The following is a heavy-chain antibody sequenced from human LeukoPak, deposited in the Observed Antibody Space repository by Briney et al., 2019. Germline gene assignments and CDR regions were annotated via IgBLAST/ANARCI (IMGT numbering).Heavy chain of an antibody. Sequence: GEALQISCKGSGYGFTSYWIGWVRQMPGKGLEWMGIIYPGDSDTRYSPSFQGQVTISADKSITTAYLQWSSLKASDTAMYYCARRGVIAVADPFDYWGQGTLVTVSS. J-gene: IGHJ4*02. CDR3: ARRGVIAVADPFDY. CDR2: IYPGDSDT. V-gene: IGHV5-51*01. D-gene: IGHD6-19*01. CDR1: GYGFTSYW.